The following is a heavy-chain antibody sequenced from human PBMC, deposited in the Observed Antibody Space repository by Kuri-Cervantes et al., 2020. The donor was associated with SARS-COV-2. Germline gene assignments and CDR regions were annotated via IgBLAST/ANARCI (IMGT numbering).Heavy chain of an antibody. CDR1: GYTFTSYG. V-gene: IGHV7-4-1*01. Sequence: ASVKVSCKGSGYTFTSYGISWVRQAPGQGLEWMGWIDTDTKIPTYAQGFTGRYVFSLDTSVSTAYLQIPSLKTEDSAVYYCARLRETEVFGMDVWGQGTTVTVSS. D-gene: IGHD1-14*01. CDR3: ARLRETEVFGMDV. CDR2: IDTDTKIP. J-gene: IGHJ6*02.